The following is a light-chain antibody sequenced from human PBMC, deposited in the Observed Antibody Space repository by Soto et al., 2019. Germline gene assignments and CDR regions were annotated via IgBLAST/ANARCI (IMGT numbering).Light chain of an antibody. V-gene: IGKV3-15*01. J-gene: IGKJ4*01. CDR2: GAS. CDR3: QQYNNWPSLLT. CDR1: QSVSSN. Sequence: EIVMTQSPATLSVSPGERATLSCRASQSVSSNLAWYQQKPGQAPRLLIYGASTRATGIPARFSGSGSGTEFTLTISSLQSEDFAVYYCQQYNNWPSLLTFGGGTKVDI.